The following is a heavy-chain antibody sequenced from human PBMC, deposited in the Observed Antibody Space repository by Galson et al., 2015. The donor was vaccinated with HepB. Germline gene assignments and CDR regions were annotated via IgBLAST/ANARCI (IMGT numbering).Heavy chain of an antibody. D-gene: IGHD6-19*01. CDR3: TRDEIAVAAMGAFDI. Sequence: SLRLSCAASGFTFGDYAMSWFRQAPGKGLEWVGFIRSKAYGGTTEYAASVKGRFTISRDDSKSIAYLQMNSLKTEDTAVYYCTRDEIAVAAMGAFDIWGQGTMVTVSS. V-gene: IGHV3-49*03. CDR2: IRSKAYGGTT. CDR1: GFTFGDYA. J-gene: IGHJ3*02.